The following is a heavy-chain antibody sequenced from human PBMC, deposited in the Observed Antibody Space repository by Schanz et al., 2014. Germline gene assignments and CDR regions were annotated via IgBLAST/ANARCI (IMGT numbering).Heavy chain of an antibody. V-gene: IGHV3-30*02. J-gene: IGHJ4*02. CDR2: IWYDGNNK. Sequence: VQLVESGGGLIQPGGSLRLSCAASGFTVSSYGMHWVRQAPGKGLEWVAVIWYDGNNKFYADSVKGRFTISRDKSKNTITMEMKSVRDEDTAIYYCAKDRCSSTSCHGILDSWGQGTVVTVSS. D-gene: IGHD2-2*01. CDR3: AKDRCSSTSCHGILDS. CDR1: GFTVSSYG.